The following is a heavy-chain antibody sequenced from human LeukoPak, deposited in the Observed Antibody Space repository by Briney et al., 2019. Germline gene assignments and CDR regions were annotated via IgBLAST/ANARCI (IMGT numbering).Heavy chain of an antibody. CDR3: ARGTMMVGP. V-gene: IGHV4-59*01. D-gene: IGHD3-22*01. Sequence: PSETLSLTCTVPGGSISNYYWSWIRQPPGKGLEWIGFIYYSGSTTYNPSLKSRATISVDTSKNQFSLKLSSVTAADTAAYYCARGTMMVGPWGQGTLVTVSS. CDR1: GGSISNYY. CDR2: IYYSGST. J-gene: IGHJ5*02.